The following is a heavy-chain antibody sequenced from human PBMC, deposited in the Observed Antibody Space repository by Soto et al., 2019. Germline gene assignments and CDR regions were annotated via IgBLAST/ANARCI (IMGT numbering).Heavy chain of an antibody. CDR1: GGSINSYF. Sequence: PXETLSLTCTVSGGSINSYFWHWIRQPAEKGLEWIGRFYTGGTTNYNPSFKSRVTMSVDTSKNQFSLKLNSVTAADTAVYFCARVGCSSTSCRDPFDSWARGFLVTVSS. CDR2: FYTGGTT. D-gene: IGHD2-2*01. CDR3: ARVGCSSTSCRDPFDS. V-gene: IGHV4-4*07. J-gene: IGHJ5*01.